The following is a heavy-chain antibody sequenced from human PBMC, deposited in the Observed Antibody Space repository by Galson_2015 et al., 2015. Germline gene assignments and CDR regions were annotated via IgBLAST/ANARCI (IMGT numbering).Heavy chain of an antibody. CDR3: ARVGPGGVYQLLLRNYYYMDV. CDR1: GYTFTNYA. Sequence: SVKVSCKASGYTFTNYAMHWVRQAPGQRLEWMGWINAGNGNTKYSQKFQGRVTINRDTSASTAYMEVRSLRSEDTAVYYCARVGPGGVYQLLLRNYYYMDVWGKGTTVTVSS. J-gene: IGHJ6*03. CDR2: INAGNGNT. D-gene: IGHD6-19*01. V-gene: IGHV1-3*01.